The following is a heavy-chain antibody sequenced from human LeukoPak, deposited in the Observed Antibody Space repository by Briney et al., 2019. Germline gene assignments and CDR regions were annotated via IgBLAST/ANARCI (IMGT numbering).Heavy chain of an antibody. Sequence: GGSLRLSCAASGFTFSSYAMSWVRQAPGKGLEWVSAISGSGGSAYYADSVKGRFTISRDNSKSTLYLQMNSLRAEDTAVYYCAKAPGYSYGPAAFDIWGQGTMVTVSS. CDR2: ISGSGGSA. CDR1: GFTFSSYA. V-gene: IGHV3-23*01. D-gene: IGHD5-18*01. J-gene: IGHJ3*02. CDR3: AKAPGYSYGPAAFDI.